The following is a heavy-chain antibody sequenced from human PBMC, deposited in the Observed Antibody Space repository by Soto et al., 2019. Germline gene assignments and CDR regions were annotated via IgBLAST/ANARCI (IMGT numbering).Heavy chain of an antibody. CDR2: INHRGSS. D-gene: IGHD2-21*01. CDR3: ARSDHRTSIYGVHV. Sequence: PSETLSLTGAVNGGSLSGYYCSCSRQSPGKGLEWIGEINHRGSSDYNPSRKSRGTRSIDASRNHVTLDMTAVSAAATAVYYCARSDHRTSIYGVHVCGKGPAVTVSS. V-gene: IGHV4-34*01. J-gene: IGHJ6*04. CDR1: GGSLSGYY.